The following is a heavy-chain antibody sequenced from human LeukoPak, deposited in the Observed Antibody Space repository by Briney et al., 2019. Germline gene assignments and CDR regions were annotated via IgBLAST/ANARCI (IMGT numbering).Heavy chain of an antibody. D-gene: IGHD7-27*01. J-gene: IGHJ3*02. CDR3: AKRGLGIGCAFDI. CDR2: ISWNSGSI. V-gene: IGHV3-9*01. CDR1: GFIYDVYP. Sequence: SGGSVRLFCGACGFIYDVYPMLWAPDAPEKALEGLSGISWNSGSIGYADSVKGRFTNSRDNAKNSLYLQMNSLRAEDTALYYCAKRGLGIGCAFDIWGQGTMVTVSS.